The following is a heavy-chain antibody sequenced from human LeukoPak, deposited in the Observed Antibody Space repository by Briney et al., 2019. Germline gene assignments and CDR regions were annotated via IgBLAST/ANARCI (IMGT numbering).Heavy chain of an antibody. Sequence: GESLKISCKGSGYSFTSYWIAWVRQTPGKGLEWMGLINPGDSDTRYSLSFQGQVTISVDKSISTAYLQWSSLKASDTAMYYCARRVTPGYYDSSGYHYWGQGTLVTVSS. D-gene: IGHD3-22*01. CDR2: INPGDSDT. V-gene: IGHV5-51*01. CDR3: ARRVTPGYYDSSGYHY. CDR1: GYSFTSYW. J-gene: IGHJ4*02.